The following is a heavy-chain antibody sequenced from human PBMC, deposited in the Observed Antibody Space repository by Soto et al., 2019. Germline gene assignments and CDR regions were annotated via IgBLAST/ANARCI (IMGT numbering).Heavy chain of an antibody. CDR3: VHTGSIYDPFGY. V-gene: IGHV2-5*01. J-gene: IGHJ4*02. D-gene: IGHD3-16*01. CDR2: IFWNDDE. CDR1: GFSLTTYGVG. Sequence: QITLKESGPALVKPTQTITLTCTFSGFSLTTYGVGVGWIRQPPGKDLEWLALIFWNDDERYSPSLKSRLTITKDTSKNQVFLTMTNMDPVDTATYYCVHTGSIYDPFGYWGRGTLVTVSS.